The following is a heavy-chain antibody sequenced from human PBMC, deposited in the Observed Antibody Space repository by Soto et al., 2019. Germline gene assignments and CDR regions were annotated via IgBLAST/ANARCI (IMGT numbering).Heavy chain of an antibody. Sequence: QVQLVQCGTEVKKPGSSVKVSCKASGGTFRNYPINWVRQAPGQGLEWMGSIFPLTDIPDYAQNFQARLTISADKSTSTAYMELISLTSDDTAMYFCARGPLVVLNYFESWGQGTLVTVSS. CDR2: IFPLTDIP. J-gene: IGHJ4*02. CDR1: GGTFRNYP. CDR3: ARGPLVVLNYFES. V-gene: IGHV1-69*02.